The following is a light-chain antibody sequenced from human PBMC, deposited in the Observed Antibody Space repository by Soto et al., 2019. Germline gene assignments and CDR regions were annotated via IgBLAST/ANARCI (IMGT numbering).Light chain of an antibody. CDR3: TSYRGSSTLV. V-gene: IGLV2-14*01. CDR2: EVS. CDR1: SRDVGGYKY. Sequence: QAVVTQPASVSGSPGQSITISCTGTSRDVGGYKYVSWYQQHPGKAPKLIIYEVSNRPSGVSNRFSGSKSGNTASLTISGLQAEDEADYYCTSYRGSSTLVFGGGTKLTVL. J-gene: IGLJ2*01.